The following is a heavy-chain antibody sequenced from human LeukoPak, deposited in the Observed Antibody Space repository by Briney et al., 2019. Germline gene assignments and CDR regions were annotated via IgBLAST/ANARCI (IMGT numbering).Heavy chain of an antibody. J-gene: IGHJ3*02. Sequence: SETLSLTCTVSGGSISSGGYYWSWIRQHPGKGLEWIGYIYYSGSTYCNPSLKSRVTISVDTSKNQFSLKLSSVTAADTAVYYCARGHSSRKAFDIWGQGTMVTVSS. CDR2: IYYSGST. V-gene: IGHV4-31*03. D-gene: IGHD6-13*01. CDR3: ARGHSSRKAFDI. CDR1: GGSISSGGYY.